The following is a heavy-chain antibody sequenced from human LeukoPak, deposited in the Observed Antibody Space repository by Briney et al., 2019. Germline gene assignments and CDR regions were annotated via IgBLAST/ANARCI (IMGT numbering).Heavy chain of an antibody. CDR1: GGTFSSYA. J-gene: IGHJ4*02. V-gene: IGHV1-69*04. Sequence: SVKVSCKASGGTFSSYAISWVRQAPGQGLEWMGRIIPILGIANYAQKFQGRVTTTADKSTSTAYMELSSLRSEDTAVYYCARGGPPGSYQLDYWGQGTLVTVSS. D-gene: IGHD1-26*01. CDR3: ARGGPPGSYQLDY. CDR2: IIPILGIA.